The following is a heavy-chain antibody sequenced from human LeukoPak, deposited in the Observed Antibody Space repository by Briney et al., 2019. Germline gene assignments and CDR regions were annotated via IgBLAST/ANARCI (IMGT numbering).Heavy chain of an antibody. Sequence: ASVKVSCKASGCTFTGYYMHWVRQAPGQGLEWMGWINPNSGGTNYAQKFQGRVTVTRDTSISTAYMELSRLRSDDTAVYYCASLVGTAMVTWYYLDYWGQGTLVTVSS. J-gene: IGHJ4*02. CDR2: INPNSGGT. V-gene: IGHV1-2*02. CDR3: ASLVGTAMVTWYYLDY. D-gene: IGHD5-18*01. CDR1: GCTFTGYY.